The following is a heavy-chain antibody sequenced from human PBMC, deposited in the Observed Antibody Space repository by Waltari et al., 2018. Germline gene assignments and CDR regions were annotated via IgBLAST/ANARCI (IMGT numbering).Heavy chain of an antibody. Sequence: QGLLVESGGRVVQPGRSLRLSCAASGSTFNRYVMQWVRQAPGKGLEWVAVVWYDGINKYYADSVKGRFTISRDNSENTLYLQMNSLRVDDTATYYCARGALAGRFFDFWGQGTLVTVSS. V-gene: IGHV3-33*01. CDR1: GSTFNRYV. CDR3: ARGALAGRFFDF. CDR2: VWYDGINK. J-gene: IGHJ4*02. D-gene: IGHD6-19*01.